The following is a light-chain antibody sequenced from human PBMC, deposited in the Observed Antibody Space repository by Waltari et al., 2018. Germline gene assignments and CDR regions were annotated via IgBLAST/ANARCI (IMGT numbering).Light chain of an antibody. CDR2: DVS. V-gene: IGLV2-14*03. Sequence: QSALTQPASVSGSPGQSITISCTGTSSDVGGYNYVSWYQQHPGKAPKLMIYDVSNLPSGFSNRFSGSNACITASLTISGLQAEDEADYYCSSYTSSSTLVVFGGGTKLTVL. J-gene: IGLJ2*01. CDR1: SSDVGGYNY. CDR3: SSYTSSSTLVV.